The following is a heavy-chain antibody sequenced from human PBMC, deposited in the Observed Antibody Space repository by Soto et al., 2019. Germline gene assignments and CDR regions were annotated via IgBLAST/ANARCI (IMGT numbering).Heavy chain of an antibody. CDR2: IYPCDSDT. J-gene: IGHJ4*02. Sequence: EVQLVQSGAEVKKPGESLKISCKGSGYSFTSYWIGLVRQMPGKGLEWRGIIYPCDSDTRYSPSCKGQVTISADKSISTAYLKWSSLKASDTAMYYCARHGVGDILTGQPDYWGQGTLVTVSS. D-gene: IGHD3-9*01. CDR1: GYSFTSYW. V-gene: IGHV5-51*06. CDR3: ARHGVGDILTGQPDY.